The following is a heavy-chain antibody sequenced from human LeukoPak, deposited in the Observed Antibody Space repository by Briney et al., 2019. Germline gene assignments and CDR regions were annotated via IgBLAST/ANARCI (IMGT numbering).Heavy chain of an antibody. CDR1: GVTASSNY. Sequence: GGSLRLSCAASGVTASSNYVRWVRDAPGKGVGWFSVIYSGGSTYHADSVKGRFTISRDNSKNTLYLQMNSLRAEDTAVYRCARVALGLHSGYMDVWGKGTTVTVSS. D-gene: IGHD1-7*01. CDR3: ARVALGLHSGYMDV. V-gene: IGHV3-53*01. CDR2: IYSGGST. J-gene: IGHJ6*03.